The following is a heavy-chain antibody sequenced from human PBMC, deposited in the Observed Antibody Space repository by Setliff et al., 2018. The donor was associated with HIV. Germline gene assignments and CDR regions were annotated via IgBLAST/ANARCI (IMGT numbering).Heavy chain of an antibody. V-gene: IGHV3-74*03. J-gene: IGHJ4*02. CDR2: IKSDGSST. CDR3: ARARGGNSEWSY. CDR1: GFTFSSYW. Sequence: PGGSLRLSCAASGFTFSSYWMPWVRQVPGKGLGWVSRIKSDGSSTTYGDFVKGRFTISRDNAKNTLYLQMNSLRAEDTAVYSCARARGGNSEWSYWGQGTLVTVSS. D-gene: IGHD2-15*01.